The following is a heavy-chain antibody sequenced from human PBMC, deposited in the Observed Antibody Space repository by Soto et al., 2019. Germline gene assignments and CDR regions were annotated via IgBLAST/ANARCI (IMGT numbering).Heavy chain of an antibody. V-gene: IGHV4-4*07. D-gene: IGHD6-19*01. J-gene: IGHJ6*02. CDR3: ARDSVAGAMDV. CDR1: GDSSSRFY. Sequence: QVQLQESGPGLVKPSETLSLNCTVSGDSSSRFYWSWVRQSAGKGLEWIGRIYTSGSTTYNPSLLSRVTISLDTSQKILSLKMTAVTAADTAVYYCARDSVAGAMDVWGQGTTVTVSS. CDR2: IYTSGST.